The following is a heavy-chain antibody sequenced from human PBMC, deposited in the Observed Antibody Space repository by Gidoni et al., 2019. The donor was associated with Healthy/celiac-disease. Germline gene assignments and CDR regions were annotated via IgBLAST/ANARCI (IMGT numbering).Heavy chain of an antibody. CDR3: ARNAPEWVDY. D-gene: IGHD3-3*01. Sequence: WIRQPPGKGLEWIGSIYHSGSTYYNPSLKSRVTISVDTSKNQFSLKLSSVTAADTAVYYCARNAPEWVDYWGQGTLVTVSS. CDR2: IYHSGST. J-gene: IGHJ4*02. V-gene: IGHV4-38-2*01.